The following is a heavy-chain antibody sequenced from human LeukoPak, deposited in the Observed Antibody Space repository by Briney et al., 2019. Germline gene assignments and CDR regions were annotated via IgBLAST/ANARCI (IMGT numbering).Heavy chain of an antibody. J-gene: IGHJ5*02. CDR1: GFRFSTFW. CDR3: ATSDDAAGTS. Sequence: PGGSLRLSCAASGFRFSTFWMSWVRQAPGKGLEWVANINRSGGVKHYVDSVKGRFTISRDNAKNSLYLQMTSLRADDTAVYYCATSDDAAGTSWGQGTLVTVS. D-gene: IGHD6-25*01. CDR2: INRSGGVK. V-gene: IGHV3-7*03.